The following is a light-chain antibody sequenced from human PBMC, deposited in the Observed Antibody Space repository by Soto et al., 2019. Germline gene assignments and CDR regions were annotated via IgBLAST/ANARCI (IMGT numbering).Light chain of an antibody. J-gene: IGKJ1*01. V-gene: IGKV3-20*01. Sequence: EIVLTQSPGTLSLSPGERATLSCRASQSVGSRWLAWYQQKPGQAPRLLIYGASIRATGIPDRFSGSGSGTDFTLTISRLEPEDFAVYYCQQYDSYRTFGQGTKVEMK. CDR3: QQYDSYRT. CDR1: QSVGSRW. CDR2: GAS.